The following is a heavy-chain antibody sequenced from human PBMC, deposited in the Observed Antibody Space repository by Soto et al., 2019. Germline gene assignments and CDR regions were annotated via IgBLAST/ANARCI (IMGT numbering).Heavy chain of an antibody. Sequence: QVQLVQSGAEVKKPGSSVKVSCKASGGTFSSYTISWVRQAPGQGHEWMGRIFPILGIANYAQKFQGRVTITADKSRVTANMELSGLGSEDTAVYYCARWGDGYCSSTSCQDAFDIWGQGTMVTVSS. CDR2: IFPILGIA. V-gene: IGHV1-69*02. CDR1: GGTFSSYT. D-gene: IGHD2-2*03. CDR3: ARWGDGYCSSTSCQDAFDI. J-gene: IGHJ3*02.